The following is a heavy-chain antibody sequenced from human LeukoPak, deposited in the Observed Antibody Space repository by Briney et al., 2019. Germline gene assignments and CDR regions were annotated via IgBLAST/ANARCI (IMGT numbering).Heavy chain of an antibody. CDR2: INYSGST. CDR3: ARDWGRSYYYMDV. V-gene: IGHV4-59*01. J-gene: IGHJ6*03. Sequence: SETLSLTCTVSGGSISSYYWSWIRQPPGKGLEWIGYINYSGSTNYNPSLKSRVTMSVDTSKNQFSLKLSSVTAAGTAVYYCARDWGRSYYYMDVWGKGTTVTVSS. D-gene: IGHD3-16*01. CDR1: GGSISSYY.